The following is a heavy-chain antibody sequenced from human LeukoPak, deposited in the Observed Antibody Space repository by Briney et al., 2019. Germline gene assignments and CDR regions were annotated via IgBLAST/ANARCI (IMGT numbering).Heavy chain of an antibody. D-gene: IGHD3-10*01. J-gene: IGHJ4*02. CDR2: SKSDGSST. V-gene: IGHV3-74*01. CDR3: ATNYYGSGPDH. CDR1: GPIFNIYW. Sequence: GGSLRLSCAVSGPIFNIYWTHWVRHAPGEGLVWVSRSKSDGSSTTYADSVKGRFTISRDDAKNTLYMQMNSLRAEDTAVYYCATNYYGSGPDHWGQGTLVTVSS.